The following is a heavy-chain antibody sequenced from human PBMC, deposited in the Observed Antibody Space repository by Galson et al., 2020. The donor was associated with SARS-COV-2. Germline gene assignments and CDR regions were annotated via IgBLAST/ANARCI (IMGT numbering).Heavy chain of an antibody. CDR2: INWNGNTT. J-gene: IGHJ6*02. CDR3: AKSITIFGVETTEYYYGMDV. CDR1: GFTFDDYA. Sequence: GESLKISCAASGFTFDDYAMQWVRQGPGKGLEWVSLINWNGNTTYYADSVKGRFTISRDNRKNSLSLQMNSLRPEDTALYYCAKSITIFGVETTEYYYGMDVWGQGTTVTVSS. D-gene: IGHD3-3*01. V-gene: IGHV3-43D*03.